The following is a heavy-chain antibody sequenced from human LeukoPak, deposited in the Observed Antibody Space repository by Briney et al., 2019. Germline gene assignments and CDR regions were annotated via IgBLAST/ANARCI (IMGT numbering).Heavy chain of an antibody. J-gene: IGHJ4*02. CDR1: GFPFSSNA. CDR2: ITDSGGGT. D-gene: IGHD1-26*01. CDR3: AKGSATPY. Sequence: GGSLRLSCAASGFPFSSNAMSWVRQAPGKGLEWVSSITDSGGGTQYADSVKGRFTISRDNSKNTLYLQMKSLRAEDTAVYYCAKGSATPYWGQGTLVTVST. V-gene: IGHV3-23*01.